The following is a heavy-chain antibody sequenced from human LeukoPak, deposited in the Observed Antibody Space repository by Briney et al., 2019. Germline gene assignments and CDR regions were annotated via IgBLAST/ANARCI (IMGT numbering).Heavy chain of an antibody. Sequence: GGSLRLSCSASGFTLSDYWIHWVRQAPGKGLVWVSRINTDGSSTNYADSVRGRFTVSRDNAKNTLFLQMNSLRVEDTAVYYCARVIGWDEPFDLWGHGTLVTVSS. CDR2: INTDGSST. V-gene: IGHV3-74*01. J-gene: IGHJ3*01. CDR1: GFTLSDYW. CDR3: ARVIGWDEPFDL. D-gene: IGHD1-26*01.